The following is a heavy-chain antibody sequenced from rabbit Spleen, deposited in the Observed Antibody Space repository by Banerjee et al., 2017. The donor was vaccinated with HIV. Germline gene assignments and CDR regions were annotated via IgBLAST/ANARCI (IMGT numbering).Heavy chain of an antibody. Sequence: QSLGKSGGDLVNLGASLLPPSAASGFSFISTSYFCWVRKAPGKGREWIACIGTGSTGSAYYASWAKGRFTISKTSSTTVTLEMTSLTAADTATYFCARDTVYATYAAFGHATLHYFDLWGPGTLVTVS. J-gene: IGHJ4*01. CDR2: IGTGSTGSA. V-gene: IGHV1S40*01. D-gene: IGHD6-1*01. CDR1: GFSFISTSY. CDR3: ARDTVYATYAAFGHATLHYFDL.